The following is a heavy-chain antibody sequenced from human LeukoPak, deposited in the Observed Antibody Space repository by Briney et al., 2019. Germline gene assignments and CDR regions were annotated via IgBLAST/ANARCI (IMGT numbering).Heavy chain of an antibody. CDR2: INAGNGNT. J-gene: IGHJ5*02. V-gene: IGHV1-3*01. Sequence: ASVRVSCKASGYTFTSYAMHWVRQAPGQRLEWMGWINAGNGNTKYSQKFQGRVTITRDTSASTAYMELSSLRSEDTAVYYCARDLTRAYYYGSGSPSFDPWGQGTLVTVSP. CDR3: ARDLTRAYYYGSGSPSFDP. D-gene: IGHD3-10*01. CDR1: GYTFTSYA.